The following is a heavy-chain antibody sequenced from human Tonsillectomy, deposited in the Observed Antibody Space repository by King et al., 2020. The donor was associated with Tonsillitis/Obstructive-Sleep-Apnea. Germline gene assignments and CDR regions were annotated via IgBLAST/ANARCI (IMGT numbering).Heavy chain of an antibody. Sequence: VQLKKWGAGLLKPSETLSLTCGVYGGSFSGYYWSWIRQPPGKGLEWIGEINHSGSTDYNSSLKSRVTISRDTSKNQFSLRLTSVTAADTAVYYCGTNAGDYYYYMDVWGKGTTVTVSS. J-gene: IGHJ6*03. CDR1: GGSFSGYY. CDR2: INHSGST. D-gene: IGHD2-2*01. V-gene: IGHV4-34*01. CDR3: GTNAGDYYYYMDV.